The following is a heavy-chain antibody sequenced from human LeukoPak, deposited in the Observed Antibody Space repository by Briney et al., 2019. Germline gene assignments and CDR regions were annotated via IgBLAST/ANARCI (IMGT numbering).Heavy chain of an antibody. Sequence: GGSLRLSCVASGFTFNNHWKHWVPQPPGKGRVWVSCIYVDGRTINYADSVKGRFTISRDNAKNTVYLEMNSLSVEDTATYYCIRDFRSADLWGQGTLVTVTS. CDR3: IRDFRSADL. J-gene: IGHJ5*02. V-gene: IGHV3-74*01. CDR2: IYVDGRTI. CDR1: GFTFNNHW.